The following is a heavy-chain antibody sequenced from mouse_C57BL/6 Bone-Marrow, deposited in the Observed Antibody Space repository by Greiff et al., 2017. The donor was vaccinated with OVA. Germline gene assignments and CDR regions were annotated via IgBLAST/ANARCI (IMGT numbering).Heavy chain of an antibody. Sequence: QVQLKQPGTELVKPGASVKLSCKASGYTFTSYWMHWVKQRPGQGLEWIGNINPSNGGTNYNEKFKSKATLTVDKSSSTAYMQLSRLKSEDSAVYYCARWYYYGSSYAAWFAYWGQGTLVTVSA. CDR2: INPSNGGT. V-gene: IGHV1-53*01. D-gene: IGHD1-1*01. CDR3: ARWYYYGSSYAAWFAY. J-gene: IGHJ3*01. CDR1: GYTFTSYW.